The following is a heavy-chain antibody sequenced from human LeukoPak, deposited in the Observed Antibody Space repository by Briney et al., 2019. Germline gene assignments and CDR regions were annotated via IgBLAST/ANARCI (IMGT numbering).Heavy chain of an antibody. CDR1: GFTFSSYG. CDR3: AKRGREYSSSWSGDAFDI. Sequence: GGSLRLSCAASGFTFSSYGMHWVRQAPGKGLEWVAFIRYDGSNKYYADSVKGRFTISRDNSKNTLYLQMNSLRAEDTAVYYCAKRGREYSSSWSGDAFDIWGQGTMVTVSS. J-gene: IGHJ3*02. D-gene: IGHD6-13*01. V-gene: IGHV3-30*02. CDR2: IRYDGSNK.